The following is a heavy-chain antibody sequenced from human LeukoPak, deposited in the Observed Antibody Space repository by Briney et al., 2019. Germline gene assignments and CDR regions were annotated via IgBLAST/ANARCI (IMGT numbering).Heavy chain of an antibody. CDR3: ARVGIAAAGTHPTKYFQH. D-gene: IGHD6-13*01. J-gene: IGHJ1*01. CDR1: GYTFTSYY. Sequence: GASVKVSCKASGYTFTSYYMHWVRQAPGQGLEWMGIINPSGGGTSYAQKFQGRVTMTRDTSTSTVYMELSSLRSEDTAVYYCARVGIAAAGTHPTKYFQHWGQGTLVTVSS. CDR2: INPSGGGT. V-gene: IGHV1-46*01.